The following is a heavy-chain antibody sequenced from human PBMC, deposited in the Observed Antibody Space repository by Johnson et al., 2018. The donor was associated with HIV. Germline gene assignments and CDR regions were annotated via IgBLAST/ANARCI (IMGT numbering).Heavy chain of an antibody. J-gene: IGHJ3*02. Sequence: VQLVESGGGLVQPVGSLRLSCAASGFTFTNFWMSWVRQAPGKGLEWVANIKQDGSEKYYVDSVKGRFTISRDNAKNSLYLQMNSLRAEDTAVYYCARGYSGYDDAFDIWGQGTMVTVSS. CDR3: ARGYSGYDDAFDI. CDR1: GFTFTNFW. D-gene: IGHD5-12*01. V-gene: IGHV3-7*04. CDR2: IKQDGSEK.